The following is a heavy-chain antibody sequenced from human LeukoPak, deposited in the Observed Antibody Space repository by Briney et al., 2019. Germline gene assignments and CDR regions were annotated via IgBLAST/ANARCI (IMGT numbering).Heavy chain of an antibody. D-gene: IGHD4-23*01. CDR3: ARDQTVTTVVTGPGD. J-gene: IGHJ4*02. CDR2: INPSGGST. Sequence: ASVKVSCKASGYTFTSYYMHWVRQAPGQGLEWMGIINPSGGSTSYAQKFQGRVTMTRDTSTSTVYMELSGLRSEDTAVYYCARDQTVTTVVTGPGDWGQGTLVTVSS. CDR1: GYTFTSYY. V-gene: IGHV1-46*01.